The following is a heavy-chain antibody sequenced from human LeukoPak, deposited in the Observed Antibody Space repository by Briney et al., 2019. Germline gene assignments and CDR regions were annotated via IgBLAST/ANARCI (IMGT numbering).Heavy chain of an antibody. CDR1: GFTVSSNY. CDR3: ARVGSYYDNSGYPY. CDR2: IYSGGDT. D-gene: IGHD3-22*01. J-gene: IGHJ4*02. Sequence: GGSLRLSCAVSGFTVSSNYMSWVRQAPGKGLEWVSVIYSGGDTYCADSVKGRFTISRDNSKNTLFLQMNSLRVEDTAVYYCARVGSYYDNSGYPYWGQGTLVTVSS. V-gene: IGHV3-53*01.